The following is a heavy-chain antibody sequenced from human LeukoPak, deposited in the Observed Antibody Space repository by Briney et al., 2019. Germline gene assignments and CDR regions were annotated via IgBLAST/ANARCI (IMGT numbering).Heavy chain of an antibody. CDR1: LWTLPSYY. CDR2: INPKSGGT. V-gene: IGHV1-2*02. CDR3: ARERVVVPAAFYY. D-gene: IGHD2-2*01. J-gene: IGHJ4*02. Sequence: ASVTVSRLDCLWTLPSYYMHWVGPAPGQGLEWMGWINPKSGGTNYAQKFQGRVTMTRDTSISTAYIELSRLRPDDTAGYYCARERVVVPAAFYYWGQGTLVTVSS.